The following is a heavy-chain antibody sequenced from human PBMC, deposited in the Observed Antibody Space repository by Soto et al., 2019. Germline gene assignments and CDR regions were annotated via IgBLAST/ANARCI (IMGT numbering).Heavy chain of an antibody. V-gene: IGHV3-53*01. CDR1: GFTLSSNY. CDR3: ARDRVESGYPEYFQH. CDR2: IYSGGST. D-gene: IGHD3-22*01. J-gene: IGHJ1*01. Sequence: EVQLVESGGGLIQPGGSLRLSCAASGFTLSSNYMSWVRQAPGKGLEWVSVIYSGGSTYYADSVKGRFTISRDNSRNTLYLQRNSLRAEDKAVYYCARDRVESGYPEYFQHWGQGTLVTVSS.